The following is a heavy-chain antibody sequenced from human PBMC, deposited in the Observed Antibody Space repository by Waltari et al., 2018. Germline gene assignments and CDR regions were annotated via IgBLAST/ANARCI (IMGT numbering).Heavy chain of an antibody. J-gene: IGHJ6*02. CDR3: ARDSWAWGWGLQGGYYYGMDV. D-gene: IGHD1-26*01. V-gene: IGHV4-59*01. Sequence: QVQLQESGPGLVKPSETLSLTCTVSGGSISSYYWSWIRQPPGKGLGWIGYNYYSGITNNNPTRKSRVTISVDTSKTQFSLKLSSVTAADTAVYYCARDSWAWGWGLQGGYYYGMDVWGQGTTVTVSS. CDR2: NYYSGIT. CDR1: GGSISSYY.